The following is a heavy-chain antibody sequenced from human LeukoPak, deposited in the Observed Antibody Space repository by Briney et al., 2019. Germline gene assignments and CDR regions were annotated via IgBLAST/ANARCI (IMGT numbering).Heavy chain of an antibody. V-gene: IGHV4-39*01. CDR2: LSYDGGS. D-gene: IGHD2-15*01. CDR1: GFSINSNTYY. CDR3: ARSIPSAVVGG. Sequence: SETLSLTCSVSGFSINSNTYYWGWIRQPPGKGLEWIGSLSYDGGSYYNPSLKSRVTISGDTSKNQFSLKLSSVTAADTAVYYCARSIPSAVVGGWGQGTLVTVSS. J-gene: IGHJ4*02.